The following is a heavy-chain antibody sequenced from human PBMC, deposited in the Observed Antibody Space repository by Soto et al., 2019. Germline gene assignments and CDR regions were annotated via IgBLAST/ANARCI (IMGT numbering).Heavy chain of an antibody. Sequence: ASVKVSCKASGYTFTSYGISWVRQAPGQGLEWMGWISAYNGNTNYAQKLQGRVTMTTDTSTSAAHMELRSLRSDDTAVYYCARARGSGYYSPLDYWGQGTLVTVSS. CDR1: GYTFTSYG. D-gene: IGHD3-22*01. V-gene: IGHV1-18*01. J-gene: IGHJ4*02. CDR3: ARARGSGYYSPLDY. CDR2: ISAYNGNT.